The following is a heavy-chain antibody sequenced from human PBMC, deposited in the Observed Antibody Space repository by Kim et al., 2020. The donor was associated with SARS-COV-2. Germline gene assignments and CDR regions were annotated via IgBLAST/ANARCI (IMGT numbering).Heavy chain of an antibody. Sequence: ASVKVSCKASGFTFSRYVIHWVRQAPGQRLEWMGQIIAGSGATRYSQKLQGRATITRDTSATTAHMELSSLRSEDTAVYYCARDLLGDDGSPFDYWGQGTLVSVSS. CDR2: IIAGSGAT. CDR3: ARDLLGDDGSPFDY. D-gene: IGHD2-21*02. J-gene: IGHJ4*02. V-gene: IGHV1-3*01. CDR1: GFTFSRYV.